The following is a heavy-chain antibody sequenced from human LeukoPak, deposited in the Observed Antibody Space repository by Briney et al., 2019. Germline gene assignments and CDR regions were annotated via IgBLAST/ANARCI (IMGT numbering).Heavy chain of an antibody. CDR3: ARGSDTAMVPHYYYMDV. CDR2: INSSGAST. V-gene: IGHV1-46*01. Sequence: ASVKVSCKASGYSFTSYYMHWVRQAPGQGLEWMGIINSSGASTGYAQKIQGRVTMTRDISTSTVYLVLSSLTSEDTAVYYCARGSDTAMVPHYYYMDVWGKGTTVTVSS. J-gene: IGHJ6*03. D-gene: IGHD5-18*01. CDR1: GYSFTSYY.